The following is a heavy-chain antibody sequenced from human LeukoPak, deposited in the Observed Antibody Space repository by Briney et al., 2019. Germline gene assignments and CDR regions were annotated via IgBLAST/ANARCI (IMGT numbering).Heavy chain of an antibody. Sequence: RGESLKISCKGSGYSFTTYWIGWVRQMPGKGLEWMGIIYPGDSDTRYSPSFQGQVTISVDKSIATAYLQWSSLKASDTAMYYCARHRGSVARDAFDIWGQGTMVTVSS. V-gene: IGHV5-51*01. CDR2: IYPGDSDT. J-gene: IGHJ3*02. CDR1: GYSFTTYW. D-gene: IGHD6-19*01. CDR3: ARHRGSVARDAFDI.